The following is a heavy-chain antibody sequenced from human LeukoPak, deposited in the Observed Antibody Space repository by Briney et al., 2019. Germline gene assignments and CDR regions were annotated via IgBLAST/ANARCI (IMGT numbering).Heavy chain of an antibody. CDR2: ISYDGSNK. Sequence: PGGSLRLSCATSGFTFRNYVMHWVRQAPGKGLEWVAVISYDGSNKYYADSVKGRFTISRDNSKNTLYLQMNSLRAEDTAVYYCARDWSITMIVVAYYFDYWGQGTLVTVSS. J-gene: IGHJ4*02. CDR3: ARDWSITMIVVAYYFDY. V-gene: IGHV3-30*19. CDR1: GFTFRNYV. D-gene: IGHD3-22*01.